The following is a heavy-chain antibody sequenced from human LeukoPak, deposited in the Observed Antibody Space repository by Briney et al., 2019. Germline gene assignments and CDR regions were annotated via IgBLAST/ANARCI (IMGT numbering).Heavy chain of an antibody. J-gene: IGHJ3*02. CDR2: ISASGGGT. D-gene: IGHD5-18*01. CDR1: GLTFSNFA. CDR3: ATVLHTSMTTWAAFDT. V-gene: IGHV3-23*01. Sequence: GGSLRLSCAASGLTFSNFAMTWVRQTPGKGLEWVSAISASGGGTFYAPSVKGRFTISRDNSKNTVSLQMNSLRAEDTALYYCATVLHTSMTTWAAFDTCGQGTMVTVSS.